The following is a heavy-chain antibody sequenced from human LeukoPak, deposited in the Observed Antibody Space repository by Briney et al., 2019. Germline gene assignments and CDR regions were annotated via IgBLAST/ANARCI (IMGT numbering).Heavy chain of an antibody. CDR2: INPNTGGT. J-gene: IGHJ3*02. CDR1: GYTFTGYY. V-gene: IGHV1-2*02. CDR3: ARDARGDDAFDI. Sequence: PGASVKVSCKASGYTFTGYYMHWVRQAPGQGLDWMGWINPNTGGTNYAQKFQGRVTMTRDTSISTAYMELSRLRSDHTAVSYCARDARGDDAFDIWGQGTMVTVSS. D-gene: IGHD3-10*01.